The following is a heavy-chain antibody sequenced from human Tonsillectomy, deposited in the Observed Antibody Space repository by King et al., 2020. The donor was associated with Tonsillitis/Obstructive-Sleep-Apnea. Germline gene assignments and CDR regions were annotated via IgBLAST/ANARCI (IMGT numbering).Heavy chain of an antibody. D-gene: IGHD1-1*01. CDR3: ARDQEGTSSGYYYYGMYV. Sequence: QLQESGPGLVKPSETLSLTCTVSGGSISSYYWSWIRQPPGKGLEWIGYIYYSGSTNYNPSLKRRVTISVDTSKNQFSLKLSSVTAADTAVYYCARDQEGTSSGYYYYGMYVWGQGTTVTVSS. V-gene: IGHV4-59*01. J-gene: IGHJ6*02. CDR1: GGSISSYY. CDR2: IYYSGST.